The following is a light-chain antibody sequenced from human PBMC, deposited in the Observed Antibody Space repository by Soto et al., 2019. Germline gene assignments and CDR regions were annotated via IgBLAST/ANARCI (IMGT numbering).Light chain of an antibody. CDR2: GAS. J-gene: IGKJ1*01. CDR1: RSVSSN. Sequence: EIVMTQSPATLSVSPGERATLFCRASRSVSSNLAWYQQKPGQAPRLLLYGASTRAAGIPARFSGSGSGTEFTLTISSLQSEDFAVYYCQQYNNWWTFGQGTKVEIK. CDR3: QQYNNWWT. V-gene: IGKV3-15*01.